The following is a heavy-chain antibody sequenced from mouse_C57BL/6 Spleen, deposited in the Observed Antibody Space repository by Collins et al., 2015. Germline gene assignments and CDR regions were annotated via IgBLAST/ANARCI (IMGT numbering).Heavy chain of an antibody. J-gene: IGHJ2*01. D-gene: IGHD2-3*01. V-gene: IGHV5-6-4*01. CDR3: TIRDGYYFDY. Sequence: DVKLVESGGGLVKPGGSLKLSCAASGFTFSSYTMSWVRQTPEKRLEWVATISSGGSYTYYPDSVKGRFTISRDNAKNTLYLQMSSLKSEDTAMYYCTIRDGYYFDYWGQGTTLTVSS. CDR2: ISSGGSYT. CDR1: GFTFSSYT.